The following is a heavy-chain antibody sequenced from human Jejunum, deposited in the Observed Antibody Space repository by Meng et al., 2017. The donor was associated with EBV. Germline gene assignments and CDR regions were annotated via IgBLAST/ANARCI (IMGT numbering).Heavy chain of an antibody. Sequence: SGSELLKPSQTLSLPCAGSGHSITRGAYLWSWIRQPPGKGLEWIGNIYHIGSTYYNPSLKSRVTISVDRSKNQFSLKLTSVTAADTAVYYCARGGPDFGDYVPFDYWGQGTLVTVSS. CDR2: IYHIGST. D-gene: IGHD4-17*01. V-gene: IGHV4-30-2*01. CDR1: GHSITRGAYL. CDR3: ARGGPDFGDYVPFDY. J-gene: IGHJ4*02.